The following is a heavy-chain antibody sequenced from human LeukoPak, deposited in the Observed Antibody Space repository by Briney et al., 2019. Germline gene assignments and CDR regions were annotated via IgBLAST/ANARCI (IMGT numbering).Heavy chain of an antibody. J-gene: IGHJ4*02. D-gene: IGHD5-24*01. CDR1: GFTFSAHA. CDR3: ARGAGYNYPYYFDY. CDR2: IYGGGNI. Sequence: HPGGSLRLSCGASGFTFSAHAMNWVRQGPGKGLEWVSVIYGGGNIYYADSVKGRFTISRDNSKNTLYLQMNSLRAEDTAAYYCARGAGYNYPYYFDYWGQGTLVTVSS. V-gene: IGHV3-53*01.